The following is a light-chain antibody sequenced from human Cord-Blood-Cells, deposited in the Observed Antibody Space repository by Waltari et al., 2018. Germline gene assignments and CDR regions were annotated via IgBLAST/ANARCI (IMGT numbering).Light chain of an antibody. J-gene: IGLJ2*01. V-gene: IGLV2-11*01. CDR3: CSYAGSYTFVV. CDR2: YVS. Sequence: QSALTQPRSVSGSPGQSVTISCTGTSSDVGGYNYVSWYQQHPAKAPKLMIYYVSKRPSGVPDRFSGSKSGNTTSLTISGLHAEDEADYYCCSYAGSYTFVVFGGGTKLTVL. CDR1: SSDVGGYNY.